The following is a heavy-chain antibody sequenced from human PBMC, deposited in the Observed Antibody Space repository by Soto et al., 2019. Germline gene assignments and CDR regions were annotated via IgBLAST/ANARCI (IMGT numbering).Heavy chain of an antibody. J-gene: IGHJ4*02. Sequence: SETLSLTCTVSSGSISTYYWSWIRQPPGKGLEWIGYIYYSGSTNYNPSLKTRVVISIDMSQNQFSLNLTSVTAADTAVYFCATNRGFDCYYFDSWGQGTPVTVSS. V-gene: IGHV4-59*12. CDR1: SGSISTYY. D-gene: IGHD5-12*01. CDR2: IYYSGST. CDR3: ATNRGFDCYYFDS.